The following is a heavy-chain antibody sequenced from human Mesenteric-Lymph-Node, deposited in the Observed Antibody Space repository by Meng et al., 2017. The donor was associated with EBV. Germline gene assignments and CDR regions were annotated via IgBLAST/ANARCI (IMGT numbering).Heavy chain of an antibody. CDR2: INAGNGNT. J-gene: IGHJ4*02. V-gene: IGHV1-3*01. CDR3: ANGSGSYSPYYFDY. CDR1: GYTNYA. Sequence: GQLVQSGDGVKKPGASGKVSCKASGYTNYAMHWVRQAPGQRLEWMGWINAGNGNTKYSQKFQGRVTITADESTSTAYMELSSLRSEDTAVYYCANGSGSYSPYYFDYWGQGTLVTVSS. D-gene: IGHD3-10*01.